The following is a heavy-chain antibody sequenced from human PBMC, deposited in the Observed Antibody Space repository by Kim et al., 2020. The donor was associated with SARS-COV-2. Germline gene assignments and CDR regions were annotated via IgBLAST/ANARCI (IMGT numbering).Heavy chain of an antibody. Sequence: GESLKTSCKGSGYSFTSYWIGWVRQMPGKGLEWMGIIYPGDSDTRYSPSFQGQVTISADKSISTAYLQWSSLKASDTAMYYCARQRGYCSGGSCYYFSLAFDIWGQGTMVTVSS. CDR3: ARQRGYCSGGSCYYFSLAFDI. V-gene: IGHV5-51*01. CDR2: IYPGDSDT. J-gene: IGHJ3*02. CDR1: GYSFTSYW. D-gene: IGHD2-15*01.